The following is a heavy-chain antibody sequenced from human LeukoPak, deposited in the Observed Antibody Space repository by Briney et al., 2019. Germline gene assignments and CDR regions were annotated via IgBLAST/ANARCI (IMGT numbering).Heavy chain of an antibody. D-gene: IGHD6-19*01. CDR3: ASGWRNLHDLDY. V-gene: IGHV4-30-4*01. Sequence: SETLSLTCTVSGGSISSYYWSWIRQPPGKGLKWIGYIYYSGSTYYNPSLKSRVTISVDTSKNQFSLKLSSVTAADTAVYYCASGWRNLHDLDYWGQGTLVTVSS. CDR2: IYYSGST. CDR1: GGSISSYY. J-gene: IGHJ4*02.